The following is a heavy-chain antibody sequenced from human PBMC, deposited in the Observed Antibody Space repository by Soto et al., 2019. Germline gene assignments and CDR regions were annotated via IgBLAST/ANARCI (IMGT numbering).Heavy chain of an antibody. J-gene: IGHJ4*02. CDR3: ARDGTPLPEGLFDYFDY. CDR1: GFTFSSYG. CDR2: IWYDGSNN. Sequence: QVQLVESGGGVVQPGRSLRLSCAASGFTFSSYGMHWVRQAPGKGLEWVAVIWYDGSNNYYADSVKGRFTISRDNSKDTLYLQKNSLRAEDTAVYYCARDGTPLPEGLFDYFDYWGQGTLVTVSS. V-gene: IGHV3-33*01. D-gene: IGHD3-22*01.